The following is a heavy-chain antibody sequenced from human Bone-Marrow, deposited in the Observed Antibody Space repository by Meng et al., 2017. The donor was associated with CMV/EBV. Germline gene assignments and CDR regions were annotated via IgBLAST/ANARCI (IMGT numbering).Heavy chain of an antibody. V-gene: IGHV3-21*01. CDR1: VNVSSYN. CDR3: ARGLRRDSYNYWYFDL. Sequence: VNVSSYNMSWVRQGPGKGVEWGSANSRSRSWRCYADAVKSQFTISRDNAKNSLYLQMNSLRAEDTAVDYCARGLRRDSYNYWYFDLWGRGTLVTVSS. J-gene: IGHJ2*01. D-gene: IGHD5-24*01. CDR2: NSRSRSWR.